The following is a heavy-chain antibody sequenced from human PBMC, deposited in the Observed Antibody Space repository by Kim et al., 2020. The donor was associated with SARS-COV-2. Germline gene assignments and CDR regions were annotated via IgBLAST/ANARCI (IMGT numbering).Heavy chain of an antibody. CDR3: ARPREPGMVITLDY. J-gene: IGHJ4*02. CDR2: INAGNGNT. V-gene: IGHV1-3*01. D-gene: IGHD3-22*01. Sequence: ASVKVSCKASGYTFTSYAMHWVRQAPGQRLEWMGWINAGNGNTKYSQKFQGRVTITRDTSASTAYMELSSLRSEDTAVYYCARPREPGMVITLDYWGQGTLVTVSS. CDR1: GYTFTSYA.